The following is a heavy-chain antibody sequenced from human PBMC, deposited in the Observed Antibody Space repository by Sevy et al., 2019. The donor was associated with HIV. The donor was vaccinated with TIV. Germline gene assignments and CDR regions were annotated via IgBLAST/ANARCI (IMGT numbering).Heavy chain of an antibody. CDR1: GFTFSSYA. CDR3: AKDSGITMIVVVDNWFDP. D-gene: IGHD3-22*01. J-gene: IGHJ5*02. V-gene: IGHV3-23*01. Sequence: GGSLRLSCAASGFTFSSYAMSWVRQAPGKGLEWVSAISGSGGSTYYADFVKGRFTISRDNSKNTLYLQMNSLRAEDTAVYYCAKDSGITMIVVVDNWFDPWGQGTLVTVSS. CDR2: ISGSGGST.